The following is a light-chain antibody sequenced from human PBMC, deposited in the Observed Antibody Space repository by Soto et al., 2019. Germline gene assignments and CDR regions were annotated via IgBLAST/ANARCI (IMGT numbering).Light chain of an antibody. J-gene: IGKJ3*01. V-gene: IGKV4-1*01. Sequence: DIVMTQSPDSLAVSLGEGATINCKSSQSVLYSSNNKNYLAWYQQKPRQPPKLLIYWASTRESGVPDRFSGSGSGTDFTLTISSLQAEDVAVYYCQQYYGSPFTFGPGTKVDIK. CDR3: QQYYGSPFT. CDR1: QSVLYSSNNKNY. CDR2: WAS.